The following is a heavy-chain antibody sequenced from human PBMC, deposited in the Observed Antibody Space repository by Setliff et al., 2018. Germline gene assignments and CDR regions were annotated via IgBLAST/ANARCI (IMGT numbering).Heavy chain of an antibody. Sequence: ASVKVSCKATGYTLSRHYMHWVRQAPGQGLEWMGWISAYSGKAYYAQKLQDRATMTTDTSTGTAYLELRSLRSDDTAVYYCSRLVRYCTTTSCQRLSGDEYWGQGTLVTVSS. D-gene: IGHD2-2*01. J-gene: IGHJ4*02. CDR1: GYTLSRHY. V-gene: IGHV1-18*04. CDR3: SRLVRYCTTTSCQRLSGDEY. CDR2: ISAYSGKA.